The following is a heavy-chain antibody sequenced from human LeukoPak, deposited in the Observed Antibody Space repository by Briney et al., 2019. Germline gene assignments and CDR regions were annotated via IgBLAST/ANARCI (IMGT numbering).Heavy chain of an antibody. V-gene: IGHV1-2*06. J-gene: IGHJ4*02. CDR1: GYTFTGYY. D-gene: IGHD3-22*01. CDR3: VRDGAEVVITTYYFDY. Sequence: ASVKVSCKASGYTFTGYYMHWVRQAPGQGVEWMGRINPKSGGTNYAQKFQGRVTMTRDTSISTAYMELSRLRSDDTAVYYCVRDGAEVVITTYYFDYWGQGALVTVSS. CDR2: INPKSGGT.